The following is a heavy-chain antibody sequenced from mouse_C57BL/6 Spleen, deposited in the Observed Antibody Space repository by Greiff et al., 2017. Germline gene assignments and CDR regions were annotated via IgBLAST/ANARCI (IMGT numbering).Heavy chain of an antibody. CDR3: ARDRDYSNWDY. V-gene: IGHV5-4*01. CDR2: ISDGGSYT. J-gene: IGHJ4*01. D-gene: IGHD2-5*01. CDR1: GFTFSSYA. Sequence: EVTLVESGGGLVKPGGSLKLSCAASGFTFSSYAMSWVRQTPEKRLEWVATISDGGSYTYYPDNVKGRFTISRDNAKNNLYLQMSHLKSEDTAMYYCARDRDYSNWDYWGQGTSVTVSS.